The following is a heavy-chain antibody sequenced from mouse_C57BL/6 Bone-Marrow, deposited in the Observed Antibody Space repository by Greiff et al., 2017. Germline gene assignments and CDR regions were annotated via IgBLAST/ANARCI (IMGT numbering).Heavy chain of an antibody. J-gene: IGHJ1*03. D-gene: IGHD1-1*01. CDR1: GFTFSSYT. CDR2: ISGGGGNT. V-gene: IGHV5-9*01. CDR3: ARHPLSTVVAPYWYFDV. Sequence: EVQGVESGGGLVKPGGSLKLSCAASGFTFSSYTMSWVRQTPEKRLEWVATISGGGGNTYYPDSVKGRFTISRDNAKNTLYLQMSSLRSEDTALYYCARHPLSTVVAPYWYFDVWGTGTTVTVSS.